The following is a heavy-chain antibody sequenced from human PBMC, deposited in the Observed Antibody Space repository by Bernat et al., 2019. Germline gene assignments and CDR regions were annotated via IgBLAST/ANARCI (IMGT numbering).Heavy chain of an antibody. V-gene: IGHV4-31*03. CDR2: IYYSGST. CDR3: ARGYLDSSGYLRTN. Sequence: QVQLQESGPGLVKPSETLSLTCTVSGGSISSGGYYSSWIRQHPGKGLEWIWYIYYSGSTYYNPSLKSRLTISIDTSENQFSLKLSSVTAADTAVYYCARGYLDSSGYLRTNWGQGTLVTVSS. CDR1: GGSISSGGYY. J-gene: IGHJ4*02. D-gene: IGHD3-22*01.